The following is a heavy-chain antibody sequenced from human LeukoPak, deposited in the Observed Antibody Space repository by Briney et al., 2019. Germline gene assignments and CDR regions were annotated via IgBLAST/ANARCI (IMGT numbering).Heavy chain of an antibody. V-gene: IGHV4-59*12. CDR3: ARGVNYGDYPLGY. D-gene: IGHD4-17*01. Sequence: TSETLSLTCTVSGGSISSYYWSWIRQPPGKGLEWIGYIYYSGSTNYNPSLKSRVTISVDTSKNQFSLKLSSVTAADTAVYYCARGVNYGDYPLGYWGQGTLVTVSS. CDR2: IYYSGST. J-gene: IGHJ4*02. CDR1: GGSISSYY.